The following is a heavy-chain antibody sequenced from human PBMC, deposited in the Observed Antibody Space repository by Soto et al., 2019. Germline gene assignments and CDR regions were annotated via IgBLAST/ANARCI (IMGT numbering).Heavy chain of an antibody. CDR3: ARHYADYRGNFDY. CDR1: GFTVSSNY. D-gene: IGHD4-17*01. J-gene: IGHJ4*02. Sequence: EVQLVESGGGLVQPGGSLRLSCAASGFTVSSNYMSWVHQAPGKGLEWVSVIYSGGSTYYADSVKGRFTISRHNSKNTLYLQMISLRAEDTAVYYCARHYADYRGNFDYWGQGTLVTVSS. CDR2: IYSGGST. V-gene: IGHV3-53*04.